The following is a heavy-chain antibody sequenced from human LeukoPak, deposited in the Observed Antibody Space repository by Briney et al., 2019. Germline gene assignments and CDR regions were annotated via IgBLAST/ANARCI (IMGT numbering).Heavy chain of an antibody. J-gene: IGHJ4*02. V-gene: IGHV3-21*01. D-gene: IGHD3-22*01. CDR3: VRDLYRIVVVPHYFDY. CDR2: ISSSSSYI. Sequence: GGSLRLSCAASGFTFSRFSMNWVRQAPGKGLEWVSSISSSSSYIYYADSVKGRFTISRDNAKNSLYLQMNSLRAEDTAVYYCVRDLYRIVVVPHYFDYWGQGTLVTVSS. CDR1: GFTFSRFS.